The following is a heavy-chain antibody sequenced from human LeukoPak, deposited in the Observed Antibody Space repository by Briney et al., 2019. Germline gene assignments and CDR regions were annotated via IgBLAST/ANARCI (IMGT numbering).Heavy chain of an antibody. CDR1: GFTFSDHY. D-gene: IGHD3-10*01. J-gene: IGHJ4*02. CDR2: IKTDGSGK. Sequence: GGSLRLSCATSGFTFSDHYMDWVRQAPGKGLEWVANIKTDGSGKYYVDSVKGRFTISRDNAKNSLYLQMNSLRAEDTALYYCARDWNGSGSPNDFWGQGTLVTVSS. CDR3: ARDWNGSGSPNDF. V-gene: IGHV3-7*01.